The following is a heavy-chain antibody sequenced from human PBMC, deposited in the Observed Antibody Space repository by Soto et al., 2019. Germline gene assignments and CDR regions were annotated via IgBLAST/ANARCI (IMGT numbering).Heavy chain of an antibody. V-gene: IGHV1-46*01. J-gene: IGHJ4*02. CDR1: GYTFTSYY. CDR2: INPSGGST. D-gene: IGHD3-3*01. CDR3: ARVSGSGYYNAPYFDY. Sequence: ASVKVSCKASGYTFTSYYMHWVRQAPGQGLEWMGIINPSGGSTSYAQKFQGRVTMTRDTSTSTVYMELSSLRSEDTAVYYCARVSGSGYYNAPYFDYWGQGTLVTVSS.